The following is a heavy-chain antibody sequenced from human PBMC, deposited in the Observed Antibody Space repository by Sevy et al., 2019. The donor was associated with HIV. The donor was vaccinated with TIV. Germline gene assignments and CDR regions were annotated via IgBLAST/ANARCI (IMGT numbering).Heavy chain of an antibody. CDR3: AKEGPGYKYDSSGYYPS. Sequence: GGSLRLSCAASGFTFSSYAMSWVRQAPGKGLEWVSAISGSGGSTYYADSVKGQFTISRDNSKNTVYLQMNSLRAEDTAVYYCAKEGPGYKYDSSGYYPSWGQGTLVTVSS. V-gene: IGHV3-23*01. J-gene: IGHJ4*02. CDR1: GFTFSSYA. D-gene: IGHD3-22*01. CDR2: ISGSGGST.